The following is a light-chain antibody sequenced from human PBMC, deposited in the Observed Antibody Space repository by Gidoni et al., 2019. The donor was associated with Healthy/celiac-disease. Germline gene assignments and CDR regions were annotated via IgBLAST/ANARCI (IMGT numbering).Light chain of an antibody. CDR2: KES. CDR3: QQYKS. Sequence: DIQMTQSSSTLSASVGDRVTLTCRASQSISRWLAWYQQKPGNAPKRLIYKESRLQSGVPARLSGSGSATEFTLTISSLQPDYFATYYCQQYKSFXXXTKVEIK. CDR1: QSISRW. J-gene: IGKJ1*01. V-gene: IGKV1-5*03.